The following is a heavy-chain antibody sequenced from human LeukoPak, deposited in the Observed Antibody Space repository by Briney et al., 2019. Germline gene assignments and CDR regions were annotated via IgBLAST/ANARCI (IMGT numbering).Heavy chain of an antibody. D-gene: IGHD4-23*01. CDR2: INQDGSEK. CDR1: GFIFRNYW. V-gene: IGHV3-7*03. J-gene: IGHJ4*02. CDR3: ARDTYGGLDY. Sequence: GGSLRLSCAASGFIFRNYWMGWVRQAPGKGLEWVASINQDGSEKYYMDSMEGRFAISRDNAKTSLYLQNNTLRAEDTAIFYCARDTYGGLDYWGQGILVTVFS.